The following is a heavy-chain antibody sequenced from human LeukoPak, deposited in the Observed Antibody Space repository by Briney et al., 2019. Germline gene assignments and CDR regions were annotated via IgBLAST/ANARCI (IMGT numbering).Heavy chain of an antibody. J-gene: IGHJ6*02. CDR2: ISYDGSNE. Sequence: GGSLRLSCAASGFTFSSYGMHWVRQAPGKGLEWVAVISYDGSNEYYADSVKGRFTISRDNSKNTLYLQMNSLRAEDTAVYYCAKDWGETQVLRYFDWLSPAYGMDVWGQGTTVTVSS. CDR3: AKDWGETQVLRYFDWLSPAYGMDV. CDR1: GFTFSSYG. V-gene: IGHV3-30*18. D-gene: IGHD3-9*01.